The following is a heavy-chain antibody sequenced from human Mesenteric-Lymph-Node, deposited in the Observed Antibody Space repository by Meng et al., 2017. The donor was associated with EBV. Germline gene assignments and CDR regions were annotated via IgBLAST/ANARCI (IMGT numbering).Heavy chain of an antibody. V-gene: IGHV4-39*01. CDR3: ARRLHYYGCLGS. J-gene: IGHJ4*02. D-gene: IGHD3-10*01. CDR2: SGRS. CDR1: GGAISSDL. Sequence: QLQAVGRGWWNLSWTPSRTCGISGGAISSDLWGWIRQPPGKGLEWIGDSGRSNYNPSLKSRVTISVDTSKNQFSLKLSSVTAADTAVYYCARRLHYYGCLGSWSQGTLVTVSS.